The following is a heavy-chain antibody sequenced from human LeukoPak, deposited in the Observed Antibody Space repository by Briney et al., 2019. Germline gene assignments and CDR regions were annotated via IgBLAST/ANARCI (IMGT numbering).Heavy chain of an antibody. CDR1: GFTFSSYA. D-gene: IGHD3-3*01. V-gene: IGHV3-23*01. J-gene: IGHJ4*02. CDR2: ISGSGGST. Sequence: GGSLRLSCAASGFTFSSYAMSWVRQAPGKGLEWVSTISGSGGSTYYADSVKGRFTISRDNSKNTLYLQMNSLRAEDTAAYYCAKEVTIFGRGYWGQGTLVTVSS. CDR3: AKEVTIFGRGY.